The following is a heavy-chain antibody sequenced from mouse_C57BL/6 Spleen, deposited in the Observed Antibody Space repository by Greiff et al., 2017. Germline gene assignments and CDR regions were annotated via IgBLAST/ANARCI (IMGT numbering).Heavy chain of an antibody. CDR1: GYTFTDYE. V-gene: IGHV1-15*01. CDR2: IDPETGGT. Sequence: VQLQQSGAELVRPGASVTLSCKASGYTFTDYEMHWVKQTPVHGLEWIGAIDPETGGTAYNQKFKGKAILTADKSSSTAYMELRSLTSEDSAVYYCTRVYYYGGYFDVWGTGTTVTVSS. J-gene: IGHJ1*03. CDR3: TRVYYYGGYFDV. D-gene: IGHD1-1*01.